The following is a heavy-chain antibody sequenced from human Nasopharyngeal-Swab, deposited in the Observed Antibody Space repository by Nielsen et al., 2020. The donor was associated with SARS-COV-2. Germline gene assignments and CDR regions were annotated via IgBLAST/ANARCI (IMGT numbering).Heavy chain of an antibody. CDR2: IYYSGST. Sequence: SETLSLTCTVSGGSISSYYWSWIRQPPGKGLEWIGYIYYSGSTNYNPSLKSRVTISVDTSKNQFSLKLSSVTAADTAVYYCARGSFWYDSSGYPADGDAFDIWGQGTMVTVSS. CDR3: ARGSFWYDSSGYPADGDAFDI. D-gene: IGHD3-22*01. J-gene: IGHJ3*02. CDR1: GGSISSYY. V-gene: IGHV4-59*01.